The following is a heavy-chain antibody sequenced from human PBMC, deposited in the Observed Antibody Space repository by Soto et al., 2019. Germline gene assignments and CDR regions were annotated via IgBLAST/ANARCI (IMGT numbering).Heavy chain of an antibody. CDR3: AKGVLSFHYGMEV. D-gene: IGHD3-10*01. CDR1: RFPFNTXR. Sequence: LXLXCATSRFPFNTXRMTWVGQAPGKGLEWVSSISSTAGRTSSYADSVKGRFAISRDFSDNTVYLQMNNLRLDHTAVYFCAKGVLSFHYGMEVWGQGTTGTVS. V-gene: IGHV3-23*01. J-gene: IGHJ6*02. CDR2: ISSTAGRT.